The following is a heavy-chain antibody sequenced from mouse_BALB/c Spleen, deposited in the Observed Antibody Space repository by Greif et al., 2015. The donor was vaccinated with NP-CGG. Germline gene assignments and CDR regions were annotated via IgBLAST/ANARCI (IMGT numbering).Heavy chain of an antibody. CDR2: IDPSDSET. V-gene: IGHV1-69*02. CDR1: GYTFTSYW. D-gene: IGHD1-1*01. Sequence: QVQLQQSGAELVKPGAPVKLSCKASGYTFTSYWMNWVKQRPGRGLEWIGRIDPSDSETHYNQKFKDKATLTVDKSSSTAYIQLSSLTSEDSAVYYCARSYYGSSPFAYWGQGTLVTVSA. CDR3: ARSYYGSSPFAY. J-gene: IGHJ3*01.